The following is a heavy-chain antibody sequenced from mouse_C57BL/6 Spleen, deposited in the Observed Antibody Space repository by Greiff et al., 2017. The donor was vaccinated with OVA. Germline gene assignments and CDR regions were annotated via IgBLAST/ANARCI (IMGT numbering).Heavy chain of an antibody. D-gene: IGHD1-1*01. CDR3: AACRYGSSLFDY. CDR2: IDPEDGDT. V-gene: IGHV14-1*01. J-gene: IGHJ2*01. Sequence: VQLKESGAELVRPGASVKLSCTASGFNIKDYYMHWVKQRPEQGLEWIGRIDPEDGDTEYAPKFKGKATLTADTSSNTASLQLRSLPSEDTAVDYCAACRYGSSLFDYWGQGTTLTVSS. CDR1: GFNIKDYY.